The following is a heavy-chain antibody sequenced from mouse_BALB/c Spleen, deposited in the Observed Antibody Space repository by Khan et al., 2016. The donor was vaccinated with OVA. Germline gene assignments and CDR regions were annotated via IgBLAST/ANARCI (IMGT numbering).Heavy chain of an antibody. V-gene: IGHV5-6*01. Sequence: EVQLVESGGDLVKTGGSLKLSCAASGFTFSTYGMSWVRQTPDKRLEWVATISSGGHYTYFIDSLKGRFTISGDNAKNILYLQMTSLRSEDTAMYYCARIAYYYGSEGFAYWGQGTLVTVSA. J-gene: IGHJ3*01. CDR1: GFTFSTYG. D-gene: IGHD1-1*01. CDR3: ARIAYYYGSEGFAY. CDR2: ISSGGHYT.